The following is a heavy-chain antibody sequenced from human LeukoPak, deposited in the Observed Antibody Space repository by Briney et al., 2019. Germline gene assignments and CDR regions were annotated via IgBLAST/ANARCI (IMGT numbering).Heavy chain of an antibody. D-gene: IGHD3-16*02. V-gene: IGHV4-59*08. CDR3: TRHDAVPVIGHGMGV. CDR2: IYYNGIT. CDR1: GGSISSYY. Sequence: SETLSLPCTVSGGSISSYYWSWIRQPPGKGLEWVGYIYYNGITNYNPSLESRVTISVDTSKNQFSLKLSSVTAADTAVYYCTRHDAVPVIGHGMGVWGQGTTVTVSS. J-gene: IGHJ6*02.